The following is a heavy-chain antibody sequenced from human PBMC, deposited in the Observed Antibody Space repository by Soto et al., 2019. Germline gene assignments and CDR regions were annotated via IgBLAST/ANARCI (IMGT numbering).Heavy chain of an antibody. CDR3: ARGRFLEWLVYFFYFAMDV. V-gene: IGHV1-69*13. D-gene: IGHD3-3*01. J-gene: IGHJ6*02. CDR2: IIPIFGTA. Sequence: GPSVKVSCKAPGGTFSSYAINWVRQAPGQGLEWMGGIIPIFGTAMYAQKFQGRVTIIADESTSTAYMELSSLKSEDTAVYYCARGRFLEWLVYFFYFAMDVWGLGTTVTVSS. CDR1: GGTFSSYA.